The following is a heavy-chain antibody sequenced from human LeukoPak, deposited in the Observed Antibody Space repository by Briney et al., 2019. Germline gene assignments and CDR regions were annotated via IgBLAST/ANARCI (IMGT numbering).Heavy chain of an antibody. J-gene: IGHJ4*02. Sequence: GGSLRLSCAASGFTFSSYWMSWVRQAPGKGLEWVANIKQDGSEKYYVDSVKGRFTISRDNAKNSLYLQMNSLRAEDTAVYYCARDQGTHYYDSSGYDYWGQGTLVTVSS. D-gene: IGHD3-22*01. CDR1: GFTFSSYW. CDR3: ARDQGTHYYDSSGYDY. V-gene: IGHV3-7*01. CDR2: IKQDGSEK.